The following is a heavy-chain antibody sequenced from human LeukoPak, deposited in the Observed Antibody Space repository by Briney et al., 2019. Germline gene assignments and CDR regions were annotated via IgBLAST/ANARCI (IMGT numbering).Heavy chain of an antibody. CDR1: GGSISSGSYY. D-gene: IGHD3-22*01. V-gene: IGHV4-61*02. CDR2: IYTSGST. CDR3: ARSDSSGYNNFDY. J-gene: IGHJ4*02. Sequence: SETLSLTCTVSGGSISSGSYYWSWIRQPAGKGLEWIGRIYTSGSTNYNPSLKSRVTISVDTSKNQFSLKLSSVTAADPAVYYCARSDSSGYNNFDYWGQGTLVTVSS.